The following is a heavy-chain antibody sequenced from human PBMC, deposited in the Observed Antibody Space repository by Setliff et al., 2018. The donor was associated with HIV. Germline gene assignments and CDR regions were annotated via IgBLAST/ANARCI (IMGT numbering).Heavy chain of an antibody. CDR2: VYPSGSV. Sequence: PSETLSLTCTVSGASVSSHYWTWIRQPAGKRLERIGRVYPSGSVNYSPSFQSRVSMSIDTSKNQFSLTLTSVTAADTAVYYCARDQGESTWSYWFDPWGQGTQVTVSS. CDR3: ARDQGESTWSYWFDP. V-gene: IGHV4-4*07. J-gene: IGHJ5*02. CDR1: GASVSSHY. D-gene: IGHD6-13*01.